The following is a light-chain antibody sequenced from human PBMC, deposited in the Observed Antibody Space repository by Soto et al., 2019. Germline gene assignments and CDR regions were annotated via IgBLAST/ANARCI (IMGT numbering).Light chain of an antibody. Sequence: QSALTQPASVSGSPGQSITISCTGTSSDVGGYNYVSWYQQHPGKAPKLMIYEVSNRPSGVSNRFSGSKSGNTASLTISGLKAEDEADYYCRSYTSSSKVFGGGTKLTVL. J-gene: IGLJ2*01. CDR2: EVS. CDR1: SSDVGGYNY. V-gene: IGLV2-14*01. CDR3: RSYTSSSKV.